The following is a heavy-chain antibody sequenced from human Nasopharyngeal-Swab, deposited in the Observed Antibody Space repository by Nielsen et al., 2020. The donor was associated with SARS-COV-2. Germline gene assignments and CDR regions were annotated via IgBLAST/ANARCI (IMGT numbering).Heavy chain of an antibody. CDR3: ARPTTLGYYYGMDV. Sequence: SETLSLTCAVYGGSFSGYYWSWIRQPPGKGLEWIGEINHSGSTNYKPSLKSRVTISVDTSKNQFSLKLSSVTAADTAVYYCARPTTLGYYYGMDVWGQGTTVTVSS. CDR1: GGSFSGYY. V-gene: IGHV4-34*01. CDR2: INHSGST. J-gene: IGHJ6*02. D-gene: IGHD1-14*01.